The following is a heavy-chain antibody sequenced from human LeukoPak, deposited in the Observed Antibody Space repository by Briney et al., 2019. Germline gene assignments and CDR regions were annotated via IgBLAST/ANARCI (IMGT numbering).Heavy chain of an antibody. J-gene: IGHJ4*02. D-gene: IGHD6-19*01. CDR2: ISYDGSNK. CDR3: AKGIAVAGTLLTPPDC. Sequence: TLSLTCGVSGGSISSTNWWTWVRQPPGEGLEWVAVISYDGSNKYYADSVKGRFTISRDNSKNTLYLQMNSLRAEDTAVYYCAKGIAVAGTLLTPPDCWGQGTLVTVSS. CDR1: GGSISSTN. V-gene: IGHV3-30*18.